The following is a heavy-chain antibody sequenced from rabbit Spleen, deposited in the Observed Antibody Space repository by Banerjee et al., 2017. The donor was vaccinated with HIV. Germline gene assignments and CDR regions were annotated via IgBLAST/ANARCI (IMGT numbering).Heavy chain of an antibody. Sequence: QEQLEESGGDLVKPGASLTLTCTASGFSFSNTYYMCWVRQAPGKGLEWIACIVPGSTTNTFYASWAKGRFTISNPSSTTVTLQTTSLTAADTATYFCAIATMTMVITDLWGPGTLVTVS. J-gene: IGHJ4*01. CDR1: GFSFSNTYY. CDR2: IVPGSTTNT. D-gene: IGHD2-1*01. V-gene: IGHV1S45*01. CDR3: AIATMTMVITDL.